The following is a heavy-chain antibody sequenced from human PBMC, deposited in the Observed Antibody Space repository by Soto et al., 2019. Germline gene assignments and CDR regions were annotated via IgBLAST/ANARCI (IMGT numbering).Heavy chain of an antibody. Sequence: QVQLVESGGGVVQPGRSLRLSCAASGFTFSSYGMHWVRQAPGKGLEWVAVISYDGSNKYYADSVKGRFTISRDNSKNTLYLQMNSQRAEDTAVYYCAKSITMVRGVIDYWGQGTLVTVSS. D-gene: IGHD3-10*01. CDR1: GFTFSSYG. CDR3: AKSITMVRGVIDY. V-gene: IGHV3-30*18. J-gene: IGHJ4*02. CDR2: ISYDGSNK.